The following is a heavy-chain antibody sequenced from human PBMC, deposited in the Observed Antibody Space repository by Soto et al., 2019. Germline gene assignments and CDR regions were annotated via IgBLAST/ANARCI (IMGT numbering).Heavy chain of an antibody. CDR3: ARVKGYSSSWLHAFDI. Sequence: QVQPVQSGAEVKKPGASVKVSCKASGYTFTGYYMHWVRQAPGQGLEWMGWINPNSGGTNYAQKFQGRVTMTRDTSISTAYMELSRLRSDDTAVYYCARVKGYSSSWLHAFDIWGQGTMVTVSS. CDR1: GYTFTGYY. J-gene: IGHJ3*02. V-gene: IGHV1-2*02. CDR2: INPNSGGT. D-gene: IGHD6-13*01.